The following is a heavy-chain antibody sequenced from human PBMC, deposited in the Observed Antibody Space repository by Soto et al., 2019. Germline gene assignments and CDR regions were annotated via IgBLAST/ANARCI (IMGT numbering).Heavy chain of an antibody. D-gene: IGHD3-22*01. CDR2: IKPDGSGK. CDR3: ARGDYYDTSGPFSDAFDI. J-gene: IGHJ3*02. CDR1: GFTFSSYW. V-gene: IGHV3-7*04. Sequence: EVQLVESGGGLVQPGGSVRLSCAASGFTFSSYWMSWVRQAPGKGLEWVANIKPDGSGKYYVDSVKGRFTMSRDNAKNPLYLQMTSLRAEDTSVYYCARGDYYDTSGPFSDAFDIWGQGTMVTVSS.